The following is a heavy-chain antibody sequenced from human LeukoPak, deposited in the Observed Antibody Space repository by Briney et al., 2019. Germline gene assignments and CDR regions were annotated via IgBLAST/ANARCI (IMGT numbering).Heavy chain of an antibody. CDR3: AGGPYCSGGTCSFYFYGLAV. D-gene: IGHD2-15*01. CDR1: GGSISSSSYY. V-gene: IGHV4-39*07. Sequence: PSETLSLTCTVSGGSISSSSYYWGWIRQPPGKGLEWIGEINHRGSTNYNPSLKSRVTISEDTSKKQFSLKLTSVTAADTAIYYCAGGPYCSGGTCSFYFYGLAVWGPGTAVTVSS. CDR2: INHRGST. J-gene: IGHJ6*02.